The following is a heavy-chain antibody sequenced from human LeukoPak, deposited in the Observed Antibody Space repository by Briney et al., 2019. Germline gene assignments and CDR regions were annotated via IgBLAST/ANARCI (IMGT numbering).Heavy chain of an antibody. V-gene: IGHV4-4*08. CDR3: AREDCSSTSCMGDYYFDY. CDR2: IYNSGST. J-gene: IGHJ4*02. Sequence: SSETLSLTCTVSGGSISSYYWSWIRQPPGKGLECIGYIYNSGSTNYNPSLKSRVSISVDTSKNQFSLKLGSVTAADTAVYYCAREDCSSTSCMGDYYFDYWGQGTLVTVSS. CDR1: GGSISSYY. D-gene: IGHD2-2*01.